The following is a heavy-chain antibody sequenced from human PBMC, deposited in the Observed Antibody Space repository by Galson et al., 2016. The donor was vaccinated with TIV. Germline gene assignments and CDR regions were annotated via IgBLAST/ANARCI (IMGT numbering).Heavy chain of an antibody. CDR1: GYKFTTYW. V-gene: IGHV5-51*01. CDR2: IYPGDSDT. CDR3: GVKRDYGVAFDI. J-gene: IGHJ3*02. D-gene: IGHD4-17*01. Sequence: QSGAEVKKPGESLKISCEGSGYKFTTYWIAWVRQMPGKGLEWMGAIYPGDSDTKYSPSSQGQVTISAAESITTAYLQWSSLKASDTAIYYCGVKRDYGVAFDIWGQGTMVTVSS.